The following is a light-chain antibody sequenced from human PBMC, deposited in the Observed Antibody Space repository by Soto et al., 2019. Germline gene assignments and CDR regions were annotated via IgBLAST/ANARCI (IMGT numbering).Light chain of an antibody. V-gene: IGLV1-40*01. CDR3: QSYDNSLSHVV. CDR1: SSNIGSFYD. CDR2: GDN. Sequence: QAVVTQPPSVSGVPGQRVTIPCTGSSSNIGSFYDVHWYQQLPGTVPKLLIYGDNNRPSGVPDRFSGSKSGTSASLAITGLQADDEADYYCQSYDNSLSHVVFGGGTKLTVL. J-gene: IGLJ2*01.